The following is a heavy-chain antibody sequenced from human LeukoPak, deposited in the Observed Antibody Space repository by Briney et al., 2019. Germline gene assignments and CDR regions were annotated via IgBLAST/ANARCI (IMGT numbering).Heavy chain of an antibody. CDR1: GGSISSYY. V-gene: IGHV4-59*01. J-gene: IGHJ4*02. Sequence: SETLSLTCTVSGGSISSYYWSWFRQPPGKRLEWIGSIYYSGSTTYNPSLKSRVTISVDTSKNLFSLQLSSVTAADTAVYCCARANYFDYWGQGTLVTVSS. CDR3: ARANYFDY. CDR2: IYYSGST.